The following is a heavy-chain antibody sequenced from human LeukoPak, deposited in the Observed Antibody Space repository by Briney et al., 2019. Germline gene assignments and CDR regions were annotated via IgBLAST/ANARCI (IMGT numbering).Heavy chain of an antibody. CDR1: GFTFSSYA. J-gene: IGHJ4*02. Sequence: GGSLRLSCAASGFTFSSYAMHWVRQAPGKGLEWVAVISYDGSNKYYADSVKGRFTISRDNSKNTLYLQMNSLRAEDTAVYYCAKAPPDATTYFDYWGQGTLVTVSS. CDR3: AKAPPDATTYFDY. D-gene: IGHD1/OR15-1a*01. V-gene: IGHV3-30-3*01. CDR2: ISYDGSNK.